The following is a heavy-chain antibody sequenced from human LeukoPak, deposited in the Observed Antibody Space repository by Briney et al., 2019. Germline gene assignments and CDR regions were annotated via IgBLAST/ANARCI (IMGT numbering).Heavy chain of an antibody. CDR1: GFMFSDFG. CDR2: IWYDGSDK. J-gene: IGHJ3*02. D-gene: IGHD3-10*01. Sequence: GGSLRLSCAASGFMFSDFGMHWVRQAPGKGLEWVTVIWYDGSDKYYADSVKGRFTISRDNSKNIVYLQMSSLRAEDTAVYYCAREYYYDSGSLGAFDIWGQGTMVTVSS. CDR3: AREYYYDSGSLGAFDI. V-gene: IGHV3-33*01.